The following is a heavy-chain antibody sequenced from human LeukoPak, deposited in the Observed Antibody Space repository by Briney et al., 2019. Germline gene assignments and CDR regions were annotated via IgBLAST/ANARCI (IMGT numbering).Heavy chain of an antibody. CDR2: MNPNSGNT. CDR3: ARRALWFGGELTY. V-gene: IGHV1-8*01. CDR1: GYTFTSYD. Sequence: ASGKGSCKSSGYTFTSYDINWVRQATGQGLEWMGWMNPNSGNTGYAQKFQGRVTMTRNTSISTAYMELRSLRSEDTAVYYCARRALWFGGELTYWGQGTLVTVCS. D-gene: IGHD3-10*01. J-gene: IGHJ1*01.